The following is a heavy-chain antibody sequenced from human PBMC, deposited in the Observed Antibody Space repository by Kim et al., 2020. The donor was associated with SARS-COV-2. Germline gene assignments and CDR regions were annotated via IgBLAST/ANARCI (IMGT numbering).Heavy chain of an antibody. CDR3: AKQQGRDSSAVYGMDV. Sequence: DSVRGRFTISRDNSSNTLYLQMNSLGAEDTAVYYCAKQQGRDSSAVYGMDVWGQGTTVTVSS. V-gene: IGHV3-23*01. D-gene: IGHD3-22*01. J-gene: IGHJ6*02.